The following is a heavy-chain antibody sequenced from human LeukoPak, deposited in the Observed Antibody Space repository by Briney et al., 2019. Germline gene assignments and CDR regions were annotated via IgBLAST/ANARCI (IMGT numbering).Heavy chain of an antibody. Sequence: PGGSLRLSCEVSGFPFSSYAMSWVRQAPGKGLEWVSSISASGDSTSYPDSVKGRFTISRDNSKNTLFMEMSSLRAEDMAVYHCVNPNSLCCPHWGQGTLVTVSS. D-gene: IGHD2-15*01. J-gene: IGHJ4*02. CDR3: VNPNSLCCPH. CDR2: ISASGDST. V-gene: IGHV3-23*01. CDR1: GFPFSSYA.